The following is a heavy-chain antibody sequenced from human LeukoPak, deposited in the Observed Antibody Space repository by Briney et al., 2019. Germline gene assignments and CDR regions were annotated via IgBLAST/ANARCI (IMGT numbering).Heavy chain of an antibody. J-gene: IGHJ4*02. CDR1: GFSFSKYW. D-gene: IGHD3-9*01. CDR3: ARDLDWILFDY. CDR2: IRPEGTTS. V-gene: IGHV3-74*03. Sequence: RGSLRLSCAASGFSFSKYWMHWVRQAPGKGLVWVSRIRPEGTTSAYADSVEGRFTISRDNAKNTLFLQMNSLSAEDTAVYYCARDLDWILFDYWGQGTLVTVSS.